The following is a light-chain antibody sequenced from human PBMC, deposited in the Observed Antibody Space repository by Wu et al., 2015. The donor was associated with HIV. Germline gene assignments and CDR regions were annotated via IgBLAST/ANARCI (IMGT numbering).Light chain of an antibody. CDR3: QQYNSART. J-gene: IGKJ1*01. Sequence: EIVMTQSPATLSVSPGERATLSCRASQSVSSNLAWYQQKPGQAPRLLIYGASTRATGIPARFSGSGSGTEFTLTISSLQSEDFAVYYCQQYNSARTFGQGTEVEIK. CDR2: GAS. V-gene: IGKV3-15*01. CDR1: QSVSSN.